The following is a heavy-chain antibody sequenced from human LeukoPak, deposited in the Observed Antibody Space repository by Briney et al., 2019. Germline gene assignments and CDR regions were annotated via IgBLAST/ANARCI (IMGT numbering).Heavy chain of an antibody. CDR1: GFTFSNYW. CDR3: ARHHLGTNRD. Sequence: SGGSLRLSCAASGFTFSNYWIAWVRQMPGKGLEWMGVINPGDSEIRYSPSFQGQVTISADKSISTAYLQWSSLAASDTAMVYCARHHLGTNRDWGQGTLVTVSS. CDR2: INPGDSEI. V-gene: IGHV5-51*01. D-gene: IGHD1-7*01. J-gene: IGHJ4*02.